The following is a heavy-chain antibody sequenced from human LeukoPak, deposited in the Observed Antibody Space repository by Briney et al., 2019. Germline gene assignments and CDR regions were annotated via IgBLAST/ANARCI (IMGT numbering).Heavy chain of an antibody. CDR3: ARDSRIAVAGLPTDY. CDR1: GYTFTSYY. J-gene: IGHJ4*02. CDR2: INPSGGGT. V-gene: IGHV1-46*01. Sequence: ASVKVSCTASGYTFTSYYMHWVRQAPGQGLEWMGIINPSGGGTSYAQKFQGRVTMTRDTSTSTVYMELSSLRSEDTAVYYCARDSRIAVAGLPTDYWGQGTLVTVSP. D-gene: IGHD6-19*01.